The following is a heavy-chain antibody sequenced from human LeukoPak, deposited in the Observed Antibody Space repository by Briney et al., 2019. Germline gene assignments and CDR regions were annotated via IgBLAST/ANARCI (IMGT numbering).Heavy chain of an antibody. CDR3: ARGYSSGKGNAFDI. D-gene: IGHD6-19*01. Sequence: PGGSLRLSCAASGFSVSSNYMSWVRQAPGKGLEWVSVIYSGGGTYYADSVKGRLTISSANSKNTLYLQMNSLRAEDTAVYYCARGYSSGKGNAFDIWGQGTMVTVSS. CDR2: IYSGGGT. V-gene: IGHV3-53*01. J-gene: IGHJ3*02. CDR1: GFSVSSNY.